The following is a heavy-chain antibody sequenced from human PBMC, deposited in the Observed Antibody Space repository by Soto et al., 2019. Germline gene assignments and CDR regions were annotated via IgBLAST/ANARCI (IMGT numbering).Heavy chain of an antibody. V-gene: IGHV4-38-2*02. CDR2: GYHRGTS. CDR3: ARGNGYYETSGDFNS. Sequence: NPSETLSLTCTVSGYSLSSGYYWGWIRQPPGKGLEWIGSGYHRGTSYYNPSLQSRVSISVDTSKNHFSLRLTSVTAADTGVYYCARGNGYYETSGDFNSWGQGXLVTVYS. CDR1: GYSLSSGYY. D-gene: IGHD3-22*01. J-gene: IGHJ4*02.